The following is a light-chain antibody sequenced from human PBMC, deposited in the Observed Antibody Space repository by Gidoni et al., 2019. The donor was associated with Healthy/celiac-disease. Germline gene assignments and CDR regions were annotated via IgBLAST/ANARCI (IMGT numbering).Light chain of an antibody. CDR2: KAS. V-gene: IGKV1-5*03. Sequence: DIQMTQSPSTLSASVGDRVTITCRASQSISSWLAWYQQKPGKAPKLLIYKASSLESGVPSRFRGSGSGTEFTLTISSLQPDDFATYYCQQSGTFGQXTKLEIK. J-gene: IGKJ2*01. CDR3: QQSGT. CDR1: QSISSW.